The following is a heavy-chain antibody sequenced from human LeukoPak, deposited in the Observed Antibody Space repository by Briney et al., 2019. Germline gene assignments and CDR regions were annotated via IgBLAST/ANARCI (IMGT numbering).Heavy chain of an antibody. CDR2: IIPIFGTA. J-gene: IGHJ3*02. Sequence: SVKVSCKAPGGTLSSYAISWVRRAPGQGLEWMGGIIPIFGTANYAQKFQGRVTITTDESTSTAYMELSSLRSEDTAVYYCARDRVFGVVSSHDAFDIWGQGTMVTVSS. CDR3: ARDRVFGVVSSHDAFDI. CDR1: GGTLSSYA. D-gene: IGHD3-3*01. V-gene: IGHV1-69*05.